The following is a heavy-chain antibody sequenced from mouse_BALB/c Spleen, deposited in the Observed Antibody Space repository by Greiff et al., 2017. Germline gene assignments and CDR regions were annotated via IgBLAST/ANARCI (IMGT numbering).Heavy chain of an antibody. Sequence: EVMLVESGGDLVKPGGSLKLSCAASGFTFSSYGMSWVRQTPDKRLEWVATISSGGSYTYYPDSVKGRFTISGDNAKNTLYLQMSSLKSEDTAMYYCARSWDADYSMDYWGQGTSVTVSS. J-gene: IGHJ4*01. V-gene: IGHV5-6*01. D-gene: IGHD4-1*01. CDR3: ARSWDADYSMDY. CDR1: GFTFSSYG. CDR2: ISSGGSYT.